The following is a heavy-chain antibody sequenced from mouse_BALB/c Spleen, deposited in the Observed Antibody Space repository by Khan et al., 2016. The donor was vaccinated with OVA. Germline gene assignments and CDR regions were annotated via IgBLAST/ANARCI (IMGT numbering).Heavy chain of an antibody. CDR2: ISSGGSYT. CDR1: GFTFSTYG. V-gene: IGHV5-6*01. D-gene: IGHD1-1*01. J-gene: IGHJ3*01. Sequence: EVELVESGGDLVKPEGSLKLSCAASGFTFSTYGMPWVRQTPDQRLEWVATISSGGSYTYYPDSLHGRFTISRDKAKNTLYLQMSSLKSEDTAMFYCARLAYYYDSEGFAYWGQGTLVTVSA. CDR3: ARLAYYYDSEGFAY.